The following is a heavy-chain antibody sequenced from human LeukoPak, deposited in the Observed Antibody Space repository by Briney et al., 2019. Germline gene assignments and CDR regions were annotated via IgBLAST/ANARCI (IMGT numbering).Heavy chain of an antibody. Sequence: SETLSLTCTVSGDSIRGRSDFWGWIRQPPGKGLEWIGSVNHGGSTYHNPSLSSRVTISVDTSKNQFSLRLTSVTAADTAVYNCARQDDSDHGAPNWFDPWGQGTLVTVSS. CDR2: VNHGGST. J-gene: IGHJ5*02. CDR3: ARQDDSDHGAPNWFDP. CDR1: GDSIRGRSDF. V-gene: IGHV4-39*01. D-gene: IGHD3-3*01.